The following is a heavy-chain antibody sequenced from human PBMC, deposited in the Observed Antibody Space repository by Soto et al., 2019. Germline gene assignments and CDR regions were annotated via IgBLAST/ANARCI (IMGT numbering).Heavy chain of an antibody. CDR2: ISSSSSYT. CDR1: GITFSDYY. D-gene: IGHD1-26*01. J-gene: IGHJ4*02. CDR3: AGKQWEPSGNYYFDY. Sequence: QVQLVESGGGLVKPGGSLRLSCAASGITFSDYYMSWICQAPGKGLEWGAYISSSSSYTNYADSVKGRFTISRDNANNSLYLQMNRVRAEDTAVYYCAGKQWEPSGNYYFDYWGQGTLVTVSS. V-gene: IGHV3-11*06.